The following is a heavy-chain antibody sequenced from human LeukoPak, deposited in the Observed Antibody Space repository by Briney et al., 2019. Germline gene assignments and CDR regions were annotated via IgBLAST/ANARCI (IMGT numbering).Heavy chain of an antibody. J-gene: IGHJ5*02. CDR2: INPNSGGT. CDR3: ARDTFSRHCTNGVCRVTPANWFDP. V-gene: IGHV1-2*02. CDR1: GYTFTGYY. Sequence: GASVKVSCKASGYTFTGYYMHWVRQAPGQGLEWMGWINPNSGGTNYAQKFQGRVTMTRDTSISTAYMELSRLRSDDTAVYYCARDTFSRHCTNGVCRVTPANWFDPWGQGTLVTVSS. D-gene: IGHD2-8*01.